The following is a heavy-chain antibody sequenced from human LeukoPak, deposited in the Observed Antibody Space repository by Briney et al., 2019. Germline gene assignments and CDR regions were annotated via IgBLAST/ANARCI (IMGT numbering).Heavy chain of an antibody. Sequence: ASVRVSCKASGYTFTSYDINWVRQATGQGIEWMGWMNPNSGNTGYAQKFQGRGTITRNTAISTAYMELSSLRSEDTAVYYCARAPTGRGYYYYTDVWGKGTTVTVSS. D-gene: IGHD2-8*02. V-gene: IGHV1-8*03. CDR1: GYTFTSYD. CDR2: MNPNSGNT. J-gene: IGHJ6*03. CDR3: ARAPTGRGYYYYTDV.